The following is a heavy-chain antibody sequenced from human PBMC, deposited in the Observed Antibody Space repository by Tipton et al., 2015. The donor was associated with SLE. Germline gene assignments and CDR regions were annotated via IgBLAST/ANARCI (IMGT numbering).Heavy chain of an antibody. CDR2: IYYSGST. D-gene: IGHD2-2*01. CDR3: ARGRSTSLPMDV. V-gene: IGHV4-31*03. J-gene: IGHJ6*03. CDR1: GGSISSGGYY. Sequence: TLSLTCTVSGGSISSGGYYWSWIRQHPGKGLEWIGYIYYSGSTNYNPSLKSRVTISVDTSKNQFSLKLSSVTAADTAVYYCARGRSTSLPMDVWGKGTTVTVSS.